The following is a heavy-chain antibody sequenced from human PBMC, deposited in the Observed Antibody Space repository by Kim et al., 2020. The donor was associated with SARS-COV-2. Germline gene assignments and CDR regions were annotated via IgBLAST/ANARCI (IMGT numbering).Heavy chain of an antibody. CDR3: AKDPEGYSGGWYPYYFQY. CDR2: ISGSGVET. D-gene: IGHD2-15*01. CDR1: GFTFSRYV. Sequence: GGSLRLSCAASGFTFSRYVMSWVRQAPGKGLEWVAGISGSGVETYYADSVKGRFTISRDNSKNTLNLQMKRLRAEDTAIYYCAKDPEGYSGGWYPYYFQYWGQGTLITVSS. J-gene: IGHJ4*02. V-gene: IGHV3-23*01.